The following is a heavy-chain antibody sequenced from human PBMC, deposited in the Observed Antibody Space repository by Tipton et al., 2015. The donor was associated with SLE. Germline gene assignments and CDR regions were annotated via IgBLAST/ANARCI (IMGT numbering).Heavy chain of an antibody. D-gene: IGHD2-15*01. CDR2: ISNSETT. CDR3: AGAWQGYCSGGTGYVLDY. J-gene: IGHJ4*02. Sequence: PGLVKPSETLSLTCTVSGGSISSHYWSWIRQAPGKGLEWIGYISNSETTNYNPSLKSRVTISVDTSKNQFSLKLRSVTAADTAVYYCAGAWQGYCSGGTGYVLDYWGQGTLVTVSS. CDR1: GGSISSHY. V-gene: IGHV4-59*11.